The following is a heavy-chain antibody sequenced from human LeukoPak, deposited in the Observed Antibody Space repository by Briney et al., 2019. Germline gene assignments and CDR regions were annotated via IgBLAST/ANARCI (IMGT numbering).Heavy chain of an antibody. D-gene: IGHD1-26*01. V-gene: IGHV3-30*19. CDR2: ISYDGSKK. CDR3: ARDSPYSGNYSPIDY. J-gene: IGHJ4*02. CDR1: GFSFSSYD. Sequence: GGSLRLSCAASGFSFSSYDMHWVRQAPGKGLEWVAVISYDGSKKFYAHSVKGRFTISRDNSKNTLYLHMNSLRAEDTAVYYCARDSPYSGNYSPIDYWGQGTLVTVSS.